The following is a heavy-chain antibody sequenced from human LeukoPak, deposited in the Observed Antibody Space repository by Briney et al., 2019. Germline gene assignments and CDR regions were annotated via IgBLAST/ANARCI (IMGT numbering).Heavy chain of an antibody. CDR3: ARDLASLVRGVILNFDY. J-gene: IGHJ4*02. CDR1: GFTFSSYS. D-gene: IGHD3-10*01. CDR2: ISSSSSSI. Sequence: GGSLRLSCAASGFTFSSYSMNWVRQTPGKGLEWVSYISSSSSSIYYADSVKGRFTISRDNAKNSLYLQMNSLRAEDTAVYYCARDLASLVRGVILNFDYWGQGTLVTVSS. V-gene: IGHV3-21*05.